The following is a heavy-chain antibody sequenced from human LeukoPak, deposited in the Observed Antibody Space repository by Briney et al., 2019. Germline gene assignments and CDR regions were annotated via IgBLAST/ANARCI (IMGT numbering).Heavy chain of an antibody. Sequence: SETLSLTCAVYGGSFSGYYWSWIRQPPGKGLEWIGEINHSGSTNYNPSLKSRVTISVDTSKNQFSLKLSSVTAADTAVYYCARVIGLSDYDLWSGYYNSDYYFDYWGQGTLVTVSS. CDR3: ARVIGLSDYDLWSGYYNSDYYFDY. D-gene: IGHD3-3*01. V-gene: IGHV4-34*01. CDR1: GGSFSGYY. CDR2: INHSGST. J-gene: IGHJ4*02.